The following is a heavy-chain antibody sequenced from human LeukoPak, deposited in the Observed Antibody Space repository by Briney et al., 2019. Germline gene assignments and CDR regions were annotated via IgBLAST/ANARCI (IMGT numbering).Heavy chain of an antibody. Sequence: ASVKVSCKASGYTFTSYYMHWVRQAPGQGLEWMGIINPSGGSTSYAQKFQGRVTMTRDTSTSTVYMELSSLRSEDTAVYYCAREVEPAARAPWFDPWGQGTLVTVSS. CDR2: INPSGGST. CDR1: GYTFTSYY. CDR3: AREVEPAARAPWFDP. J-gene: IGHJ5*02. V-gene: IGHV1-46*01. D-gene: IGHD2-2*01.